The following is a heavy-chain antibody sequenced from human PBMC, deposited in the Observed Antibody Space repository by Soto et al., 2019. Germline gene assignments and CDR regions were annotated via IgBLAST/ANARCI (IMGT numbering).Heavy chain of an antibody. CDR3: ATSQKGYNWNYFDN. D-gene: IGHD1-20*01. V-gene: IGHV4-39*01. CDR1: GASISGSCYY. Sequence: SETLSLTCAVSGASISGSCYYWAWLRQSPGKGPEWIGSVFYTGFTSYNPSLESRVSVSVDTSKSQFSLKLSAVTAADTAVYYCATSQKGYNWNYFDNWGQGALVTVSS. CDR2: VFYTGFT. J-gene: IGHJ4*02.